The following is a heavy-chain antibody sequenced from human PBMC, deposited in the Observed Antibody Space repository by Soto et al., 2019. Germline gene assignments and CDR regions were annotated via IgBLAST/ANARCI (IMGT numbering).Heavy chain of an antibody. J-gene: IGHJ4*02. V-gene: IGHV4-34*01. CDR3: ARGWGLGVFDY. CDR1: GWSFSGYY. D-gene: IGHD3-16*01. CDR2: INHSGST. Sequence: QVQLQQWGAGLLKPSETLSLTCAVYGWSFSGYYWNWIRQPPGRGLEWIGEINHSGSTNYNPSLKSRVTVSVDTSKNQFSLKLSSVTAADSAVYYCARGWGLGVFDYWDQGTLVTVSS.